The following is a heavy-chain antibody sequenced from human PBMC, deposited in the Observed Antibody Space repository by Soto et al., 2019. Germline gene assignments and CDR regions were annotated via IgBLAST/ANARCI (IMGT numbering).Heavy chain of an antibody. J-gene: IGHJ6*02. CDR2: ISGSVGST. Sequence: SGGSLRLSCAASGFTFSSYAMSWVRQAPGKGLEWVSAISGSVGSTYYADSVKGRFTISRDNSKNTLYLQMNSLRAEDTAVYYCAKAHEYYYDRSGTELNYYYGMDVWGQGTRVTVSS. CDR1: GFTFSSYA. D-gene: IGHD3-22*01. V-gene: IGHV3-23*01. CDR3: AKAHEYYYDRSGTELNYYYGMDV.